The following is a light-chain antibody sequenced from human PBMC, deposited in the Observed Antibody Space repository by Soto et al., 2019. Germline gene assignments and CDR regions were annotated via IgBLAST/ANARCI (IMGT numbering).Light chain of an antibody. CDR1: NIGIKG. V-gene: IGLV3-21*03. CDR2: NDR. CDR3: HVGDSDHSYV. Sequence: SYELTQPPSVSVAPGKTASITGGGKNIGIKGVHWYQQKPGQSPVLVLYNDRDRPSGIPERFSGSNSGNAATLTISRVEAGDEADYYCHVGDSDHSYVFGAGTKVTVL. J-gene: IGLJ1*01.